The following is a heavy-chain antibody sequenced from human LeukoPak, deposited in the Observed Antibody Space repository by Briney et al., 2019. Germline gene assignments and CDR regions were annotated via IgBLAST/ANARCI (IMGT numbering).Heavy chain of an antibody. CDR3: ARDNCSSTSCYEIDY. CDR1: GGSISSGDYY. CDR2: IYYSGST. V-gene: IGHV4-30-4*01. J-gene: IGHJ4*02. Sequence: SQTLSLTCTVSGGSISSGDYYWSWIRQPPGKGLEWIVYIYYSGSTYYNPSLKSRVTISVDTSKNQFSLKLSSVTAADTAVYYCARDNCSSTSCYEIDYWGQGTLVTVSS. D-gene: IGHD2-2*01.